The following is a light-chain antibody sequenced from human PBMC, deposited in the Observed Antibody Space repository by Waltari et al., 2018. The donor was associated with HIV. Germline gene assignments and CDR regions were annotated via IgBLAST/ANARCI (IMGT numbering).Light chain of an antibody. CDR2: EVN. CDR3: SSFTGSNTYV. Sequence: QSALTQPASASGSLGQSITISCTGTSSDVGAYHTVSWYPQRPGKVPTLLIYEVNSRPSGIDNRFSGSKSGNTASLTISGLQVEDEADYYCSSFTGSNTYVFGSGTKVTVL. CDR1: SSDVGAYHT. V-gene: IGLV2-14*01. J-gene: IGLJ1*01.